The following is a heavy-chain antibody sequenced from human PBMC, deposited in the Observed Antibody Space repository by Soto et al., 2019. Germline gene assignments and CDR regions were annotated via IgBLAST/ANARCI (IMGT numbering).Heavy chain of an antibody. CDR1: GGSVSSGSYY. CDR2: IYYSGST. CDR3: ARVRITVGGVIVIPYDY. D-gene: IGHD3-16*02. Sequence: SETLSLTCTVSGGSVSSGSYYWSWIRQPPGEGLEWIGYIYYSGSTNYNPSLKSRVTISVDTSKNQFSLKLSSVTAADTAVYYCARVRITVGGVIVIPYDYWGQGTLVTVSS. V-gene: IGHV4-61*01. J-gene: IGHJ4*02.